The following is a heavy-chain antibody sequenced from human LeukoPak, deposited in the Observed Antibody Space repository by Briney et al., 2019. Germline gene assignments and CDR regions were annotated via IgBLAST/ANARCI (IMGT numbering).Heavy chain of an antibody. J-gene: IGHJ4*02. CDR3: AREGTDSSGYPSRLLDY. V-gene: IGHV1-69*04. CDR2: IIPIFGIA. D-gene: IGHD3-22*01. CDR1: EGTFSSYP. Sequence: SVTASSKASEGTFSSYPISWGRQAPGQGLEWMGRIIPIFGIANYAQKFQGRVMITADKSTSTAYMELSSLRSEDTAVYYCAREGTDSSGYPSRLLDYWGQGTLVTVSS.